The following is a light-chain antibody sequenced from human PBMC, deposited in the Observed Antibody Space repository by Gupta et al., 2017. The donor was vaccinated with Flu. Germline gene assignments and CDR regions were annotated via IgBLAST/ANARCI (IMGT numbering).Light chain of an antibody. Sequence: QSALTQPASVSGSPGQSITISCTGTSSDVGAYNYVAWCQQHPGKAPKLIIFEVDNRPSGVSNRFSGSKSGNTASLTISGLQAEDEAHYYCSSYSGSSTLFGGGTKLTVL. V-gene: IGLV2-14*01. CDR1: SSDVGAYNY. J-gene: IGLJ2*01. CDR3: SSYSGSSTL. CDR2: EVD.